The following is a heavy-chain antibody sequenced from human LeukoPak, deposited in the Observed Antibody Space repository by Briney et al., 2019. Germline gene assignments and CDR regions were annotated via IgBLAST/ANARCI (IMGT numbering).Heavy chain of an antibody. CDR3: AKEVAGYFDY. D-gene: IGHD6-19*01. CDR1: GFTFSTYA. V-gene: IGHV3-30*04. Sequence: GRSLRLSCAASGFTFSTYAMHWVRQAPGKGLEWVAFISYDGSNKYYADSVKGRFTISRDNSKNTLYLQMNSLRAEDTAIYYCAKEVAGYFDYWGQGTLVTVSS. J-gene: IGHJ4*02. CDR2: ISYDGSNK.